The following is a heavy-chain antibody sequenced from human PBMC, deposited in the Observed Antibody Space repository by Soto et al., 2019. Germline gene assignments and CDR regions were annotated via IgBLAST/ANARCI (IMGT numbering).Heavy chain of an antibody. J-gene: IGHJ4*02. CDR2: IYHSGST. V-gene: IGHV4-38-2*01. Sequence: SESLSLTCAVSGYSISSGYYWGWIRQPPGKGLEWIGSIYHSGSTYYNPSLKSRVTISVDTSKNQFSLKLSSVTAADTAVYYCARVMTVTAPFDYWGQGTLVTVSS. CDR3: ARVMTVTAPFDY. CDR1: GYSISSGYY. D-gene: IGHD2-21*02.